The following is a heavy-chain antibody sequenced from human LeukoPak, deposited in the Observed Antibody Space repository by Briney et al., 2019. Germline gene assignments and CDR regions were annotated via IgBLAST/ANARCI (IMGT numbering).Heavy chain of an antibody. CDR3: ARVAVAGTGSVDY. D-gene: IGHD6-19*01. J-gene: IGHJ4*02. Sequence: ASVKVSCKASGYTFTGYYMHWVRQAPGQGLEWMGWINPNSGGTNYAQKFQGRVTMTRDTSINTAYVELSRLRSDDTAVYYCARVAVAGTGSVDYWGQGTLVTVSS. V-gene: IGHV1-2*02. CDR2: INPNSGGT. CDR1: GYTFTGYY.